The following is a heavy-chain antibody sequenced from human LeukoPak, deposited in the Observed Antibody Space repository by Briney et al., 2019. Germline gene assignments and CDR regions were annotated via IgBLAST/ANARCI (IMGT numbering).Heavy chain of an antibody. V-gene: IGHV4-61*02. CDR3: ARGPAIVGASADY. D-gene: IGHD1-26*01. CDR1: GGSISSSSYY. CDR2: IYTSGST. J-gene: IGHJ4*02. Sequence: SETLSLTCSASGGSISSSSYYWSWIRQPAGKGLEWIGRIYTSGSTNYNPSLKSRVTISVDTSKNQFSLKLSSVTAADTAVYYCARGPAIVGASADYWGQGTLVTVSS.